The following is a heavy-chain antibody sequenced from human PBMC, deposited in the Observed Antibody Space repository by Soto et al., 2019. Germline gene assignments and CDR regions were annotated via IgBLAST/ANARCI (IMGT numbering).Heavy chain of an antibody. D-gene: IGHD3-3*01. V-gene: IGHV3-23*01. Sequence: GGSLRLSCAASGFTFSSYAMSWVRQAPGKGLEWVSAISGSGGSTYYADSVKGRFTISRDNSKNTLYLQMNSLRAEDTAVYYCAKKPEVAFGFWSGPLMDVWGQGTTVTVSS. CDR2: ISGSGGST. CDR3: AKKPEVAFGFWSGPLMDV. CDR1: GFTFSSYA. J-gene: IGHJ6*02.